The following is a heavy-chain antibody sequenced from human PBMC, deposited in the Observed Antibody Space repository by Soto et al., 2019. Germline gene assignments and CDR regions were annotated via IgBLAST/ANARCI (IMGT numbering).Heavy chain of an antibody. D-gene: IGHD5-12*01. CDR3: ARARGNDWYSDY. V-gene: IGHV3-21*01. CDR1: GCTFSEYS. J-gene: IGHJ4*02. CDR2: ITHSGTYV. Sequence: PSGSLRLSCTASGCTFSEYSMSWVRQAPGKGPEWVSSITHSGTYVYYADSVKGRFTISRDSASNSLFLQMTSLRAEDTAVYHCARARGNDWYSDYWGQGTLVPVSS.